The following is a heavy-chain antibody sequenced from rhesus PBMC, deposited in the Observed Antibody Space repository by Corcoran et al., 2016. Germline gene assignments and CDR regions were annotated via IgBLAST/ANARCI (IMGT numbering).Heavy chain of an antibody. CDR2: ISYSGST. V-gene: IGHV4-122*02. J-gene: IGHJ4*01. D-gene: IGHD6-31*01. CDR1: GYSISSGYG. Sequence: QLQLQESGPGLVKPSETLSLTCAVSGYSISSGYGWSWIRQPPGKGLSWIGYISYSGSTSYNPSLKSRVTIASDTSKNQFSLKLSSVTAADTAVYYCARWCQRLVFEYWGQGVLVTVSS. CDR3: ARWCQRLVFEY.